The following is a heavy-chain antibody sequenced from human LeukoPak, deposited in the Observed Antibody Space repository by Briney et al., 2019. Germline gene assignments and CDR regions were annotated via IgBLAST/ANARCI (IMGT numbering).Heavy chain of an antibody. CDR2: IYYSGST. Sequence: PSETLSLTCTVSNGSISSFYWSWIRQPAGKGLEWIGYIYYSGSTNYNPPLRSRVTISVDTSKNQFSLKLSSVTAADTAVHYCARFTTYYYGSGSYYSAFDIWGQGTMVTVSS. J-gene: IGHJ3*02. D-gene: IGHD3-10*01. CDR3: ARFTTYYYGSGSYYSAFDI. V-gene: IGHV4-59*01. CDR1: NGSISSFY.